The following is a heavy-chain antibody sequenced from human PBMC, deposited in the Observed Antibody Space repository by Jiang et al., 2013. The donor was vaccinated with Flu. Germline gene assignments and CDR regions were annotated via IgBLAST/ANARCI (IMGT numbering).Heavy chain of an antibody. J-gene: IGHJ4*02. CDR1: GYVFNTYA. V-gene: IGHV1-3*04. CDR3: ARDRSGTPSWGFDS. Sequence: SGAEVKKPGASVKISCKASGYVFNTYAVHWLRQAPEQRPEWMGWIDTANGNTKYSQNIQGRVTITRDTSASTAYLDLSSLRSEDTAVYYCARDRSGTPSWGFDSWGQGTLVTVSS. CDR2: IDTANGNT. D-gene: IGHD1-26*01.